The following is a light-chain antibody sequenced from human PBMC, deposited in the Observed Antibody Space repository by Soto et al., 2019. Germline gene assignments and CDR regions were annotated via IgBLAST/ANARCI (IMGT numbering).Light chain of an antibody. Sequence: QSVLTQPPSASGSPGQSVTISCTGTGSDVGDYNYVSWYQQHPGKAPKLMIYEVNKRPSGVPDRFSGSKSGNTAPLTVSGLQAEDEANYYCSSYTGSSYVFGTGTRSPS. CDR2: EVN. CDR3: SSYTGSSYV. V-gene: IGLV2-8*01. CDR1: GSDVGDYNY. J-gene: IGLJ1*01.